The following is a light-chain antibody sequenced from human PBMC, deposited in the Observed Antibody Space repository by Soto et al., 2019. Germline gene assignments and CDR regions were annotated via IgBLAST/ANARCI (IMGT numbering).Light chain of an antibody. CDR3: QQYANSPLT. CDR1: QSVTNNY. CDR2: DAS. Sequence: EIVLTHSPDTLSLSPGERATLSFMASQSVTNNYLAWYQQRPGQAPRLVIYDASSRATGIPDRFSASGSGTEFTLTISRLEPEDFAVYYCQQYANSPLTFGQGTKVDIK. V-gene: IGKV3-20*01. J-gene: IGKJ1*01.